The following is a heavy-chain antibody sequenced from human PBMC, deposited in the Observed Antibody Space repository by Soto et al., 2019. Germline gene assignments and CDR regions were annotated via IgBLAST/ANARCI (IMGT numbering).Heavy chain of an antibody. CDR3: ARDQGAGGRTVTSFDF. J-gene: IGHJ4*02. CDR1: GYTFSSYP. V-gene: IGHV1-3*04. D-gene: IGHD4-17*01. CDR2: IITANGNT. Sequence: QVQFVQSGAQVKKPGASVRVSCEASGYTFSSYPMHWVRQAPGQNLEWVGWIITANGNTKYSQKLQGRVTIARDTSAGIVYMELSSLRSEDTAVYYCARDQGAGGRTVTSFDFWGQGTLVTVSS.